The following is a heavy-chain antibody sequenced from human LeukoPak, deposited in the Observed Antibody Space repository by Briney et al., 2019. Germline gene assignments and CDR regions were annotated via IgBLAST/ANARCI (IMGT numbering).Heavy chain of an antibody. V-gene: IGHV3-21*01. CDR3: ARAYYDILTGEEDNFDY. Sequence: PGGSLRLSCAASGFTFSSYSMNWVRQAPGKGLEWVSSISSSSSYIYYADSVKGRFTISRDNAKNSLYLQMNSLRAEDTAVYYCARAYYDILTGEEDNFDYWGQGTLVTVSS. D-gene: IGHD3-9*01. J-gene: IGHJ4*02. CDR1: GFTFSSYS. CDR2: ISSSSSYI.